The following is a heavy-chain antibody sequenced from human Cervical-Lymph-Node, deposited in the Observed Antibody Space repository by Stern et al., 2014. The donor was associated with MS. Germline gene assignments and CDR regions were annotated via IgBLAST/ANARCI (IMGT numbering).Heavy chain of an antibody. CDR1: GYTFTDYY. V-gene: IGHV1-69-2*01. CDR2: IDPEVGKT. D-gene: IGHD1-7*01. Sequence: EVQLVQSGAEVKKPGATVKIACKVSGYTFTDYYMHWVRQAPGKGLEWMGLIDPEVGKTIYAERFQGRLTITADTSTDTAYMELSSLTSEDAAVYYCSIGITGTTRDYWGQGTLVTVSS. CDR3: SIGITGTTRDY. J-gene: IGHJ4*02.